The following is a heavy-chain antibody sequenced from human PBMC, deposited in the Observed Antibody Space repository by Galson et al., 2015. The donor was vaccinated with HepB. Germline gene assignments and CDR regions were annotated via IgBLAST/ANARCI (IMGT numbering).Heavy chain of an antibody. CDR3: ARGALIGYRHHFLYDYFYYYMDV. Sequence: SVKVSCKASGYTFSSFHIHWVRQAPGQGLEWMGLLNPSDGSTNSSQKFQGRVTMTRDTSTSTVYMGVSSLRSEDTAVYYCARGALIGYRHHFLYDYFYYYMDVWAKGTTVTVSS. D-gene: IGHD2-8*01. CDR1: GYTFSSFH. CDR2: LNPSDGST. J-gene: IGHJ6*03. V-gene: IGHV1-46*03.